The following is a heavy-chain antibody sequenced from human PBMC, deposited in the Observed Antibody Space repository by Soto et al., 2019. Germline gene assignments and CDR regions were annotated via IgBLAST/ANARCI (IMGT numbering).Heavy chain of an antibody. CDR2: IYWDDDK. J-gene: IGHJ4*02. D-gene: IGHD4-17*01. Sequence: QITLKESGTTLVKPTQTLTLTSTFSGFSLSTRTVGVRWIRQPPGKALEWLALIYWDDDKRYSPSLRTRLTTTNHTTQNQVVLTVTNKDPVETATYYCAHTVTRFDYFDYWGQGTLVTVSS. V-gene: IGHV2-5*02. CDR3: AHTVTRFDYFDY. CDR1: GFSLSTRTVG.